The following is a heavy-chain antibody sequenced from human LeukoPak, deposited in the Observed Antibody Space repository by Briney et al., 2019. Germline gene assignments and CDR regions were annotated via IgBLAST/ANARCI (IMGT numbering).Heavy chain of an antibody. Sequence: GGSLRLSCAASGSTVSSNYMSWVRQAPGKGLEWVSVIYSGGSTYYADSVKGRFTISRDNSKNTLYLQMNSLRAEDTAVYYCARDIRGYSSSSYYFDYWGQGTLVTVSS. J-gene: IGHJ4*02. D-gene: IGHD6-13*01. CDR1: GSTVSSNY. CDR3: ARDIRGYSSSSYYFDY. V-gene: IGHV3-53*01. CDR2: IYSGGST.